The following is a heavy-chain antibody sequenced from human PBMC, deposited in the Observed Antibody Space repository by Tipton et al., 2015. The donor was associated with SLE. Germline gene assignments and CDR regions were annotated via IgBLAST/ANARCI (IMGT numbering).Heavy chain of an antibody. CDR3: ARGPFQRWPPGAY. Sequence: TLSLTCTVSGASISSHYWTWIPQSPGKGLEWIGYIHFSGSTNYNLSLKTRVTISVDTSKRHFSLKLTSVTAADTAVYYCARGPFQRWPPGAYWGQGTLVTISS. V-gene: IGHV4-59*11. J-gene: IGHJ4*02. D-gene: IGHD6-19*01. CDR1: GASISSHY. CDR2: IHFSGST.